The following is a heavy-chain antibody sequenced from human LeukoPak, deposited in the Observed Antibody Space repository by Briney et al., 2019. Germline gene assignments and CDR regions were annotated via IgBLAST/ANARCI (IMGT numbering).Heavy chain of an antibody. V-gene: IGHV3-43*02. CDR2: ISGDGGST. CDR3: ARETILYY. D-gene: IGHD1-14*01. Sequence: GGSLRLSCAASGFTFDDYAMHWVRQAPGKGLEWVSLISGDGGSTYYADSVKGRFTISRDNAKNSLYLQMNSLRAEDTAVYYCARETILYYWGQGTLVTVSS. J-gene: IGHJ4*02. CDR1: GFTFDDYA.